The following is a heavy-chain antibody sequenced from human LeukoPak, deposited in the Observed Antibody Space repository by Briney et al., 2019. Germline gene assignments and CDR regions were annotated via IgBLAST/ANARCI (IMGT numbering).Heavy chain of an antibody. CDR2: ISAYNGNT. V-gene: IGHV1-18*01. J-gene: IGHJ4*02. Sequence: GSSVKVSCKASGGTFSSYAISWVRQAPGQGLEWMGWISAYNGNTNYAQKLQGRVTMTTDTSTSTAYMELRSLRSDDTAVYYCARDSRRSIFGVVIIGRPNTFDYWGQGTLVTVSS. D-gene: IGHD3-3*01. CDR3: ARDSRRSIFGVVIIGRPNTFDY. CDR1: GGTFSSYA.